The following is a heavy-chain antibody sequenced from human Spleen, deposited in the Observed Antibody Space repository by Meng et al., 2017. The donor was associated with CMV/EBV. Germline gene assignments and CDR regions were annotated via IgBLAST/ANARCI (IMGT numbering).Heavy chain of an antibody. J-gene: IGHJ5*02. V-gene: IGHV1-2*02. CDR3: ARVRPNGSGSYHLWP. CDR1: GYTFTGYY. Sequence: VQLVQSGAEVKKPGASVKVSCKAPGYTFTGYYMHWVRQAPGQGLEWMGWINPNSGGTNYAQKFQGRVTITADESTSTAYMELSSLRSEDTAVYYCARVRPNGSGSYHLWPWGQGTLVTVSS. CDR2: INPNSGGT. D-gene: IGHD3-10*01.